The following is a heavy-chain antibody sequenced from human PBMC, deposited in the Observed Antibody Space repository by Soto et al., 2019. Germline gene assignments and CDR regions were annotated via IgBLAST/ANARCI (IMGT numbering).Heavy chain of an antibody. CDR3: VAGQYFFDH. CDR1: GFTFSSYG. CDR2: ISYDGSNK. V-gene: IGHV3-30*03. D-gene: IGHD6-19*01. J-gene: IGHJ4*02. Sequence: QVQLVESGGGVVQPGRSLRLSCAASGFTFSSYGMQWVRQAPGKGLEWVAVISYDGSNKYYADSVKDRFTISRDNSKSTLYLQMNSLRADDTAVYYCVAGQYFFDHCGQGTLVTVSS.